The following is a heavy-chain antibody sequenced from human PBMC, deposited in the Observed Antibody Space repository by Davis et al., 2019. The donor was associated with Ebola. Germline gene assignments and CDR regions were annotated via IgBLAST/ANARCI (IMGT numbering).Heavy chain of an antibody. J-gene: IGHJ6*02. CDR2: IYPGDSNA. CDR3: ARHGAGCTSTICSPYYYYGLDV. V-gene: IGHV5-51*01. Sequence: GESLKISCKGSGYSFSHYWIGWVRQMPGKGLEWMGIIYPGDSNAKYSPSFQGQVTISADNSINTAYLQWSSLKASDTAMYFCARHGAGCTSTICSPYYYYGLDVWGQGTTVTVSS. D-gene: IGHD2-2*01. CDR1: GYSFSHYW.